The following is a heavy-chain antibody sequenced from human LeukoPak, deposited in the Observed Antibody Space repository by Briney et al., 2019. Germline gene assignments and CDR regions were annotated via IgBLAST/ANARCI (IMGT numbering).Heavy chain of an antibody. CDR3: ASSYYYDSSGYYGSPLNY. J-gene: IGHJ4*02. CDR2: IYPGDSDT. Sequence: GESLKISCKGSGYSFTSYWIGWVRQMPGKGLEWMGIIYPGDSDTRYSPSFQGQVTISADKSISTAYLQWSSLKASDTAMYYCASSYYYDSSGYYGSPLNYWGQGTLVTISS. D-gene: IGHD3-22*01. V-gene: IGHV5-51*01. CDR1: GYSFTSYW.